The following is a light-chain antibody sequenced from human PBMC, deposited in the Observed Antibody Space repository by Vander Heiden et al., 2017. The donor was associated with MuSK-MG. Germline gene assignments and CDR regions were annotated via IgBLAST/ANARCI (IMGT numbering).Light chain of an antibody. CDR2: KDT. Sequence: SYVLTKPPSVSVYPGQPARITCSGNALSKQYAYWYQQKSGQAPVLLMYKDTGKPSGIPERFSGSSSGTTITLTISGVQAEDEADYYCQSADSSGTFVVFGGGTKLTVL. CDR1: ALSKQY. V-gene: IGLV3-25*03. CDR3: QSADSSGTFVV. J-gene: IGLJ2*01.